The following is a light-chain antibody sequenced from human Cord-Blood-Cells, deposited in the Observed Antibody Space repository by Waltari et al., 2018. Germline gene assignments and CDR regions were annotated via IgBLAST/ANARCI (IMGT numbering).Light chain of an antibody. V-gene: IGKV1-33*01. CDR3: QQYDNLPLT. J-gene: IGKJ4*01. Sequence: DIQLNQSPSSLSASVGDRVTITCQASQDISNYLNWYQQKPGKVPKLLIYDASNLETGVPSRFSGSGSGTDFTFTISSLQPEDIATYYCQQYDNLPLTFGGGTKVEIK. CDR2: DAS. CDR1: QDISNY.